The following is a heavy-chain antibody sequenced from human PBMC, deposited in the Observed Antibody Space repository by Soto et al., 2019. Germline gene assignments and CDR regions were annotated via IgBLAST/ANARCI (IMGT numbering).Heavy chain of an antibody. V-gene: IGHV1-8*01. J-gene: IGHJ4*02. D-gene: IGHD1-1*01. CDR2: MNPNTGNP. CDR1: GYTFTSYD. Sequence: ASVKVSCKASGYTFTSYDIYWVRQATGQGLEWMGWMNPNTGNPGYAQKFQGRVTVTSDTSINTVHMELSSLRSEDTAVYYCARRAETNGWNGFGADKYYFDFWGQGTLVTVSS. CDR3: ARRAETNGWNGFGADKYYFDF.